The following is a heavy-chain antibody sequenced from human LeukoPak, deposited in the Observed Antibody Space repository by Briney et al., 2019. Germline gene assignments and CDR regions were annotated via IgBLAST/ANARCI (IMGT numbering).Heavy chain of an antibody. CDR1: GLTFSTSG. V-gene: IGHV3-23*01. J-gene: IGHJ4*02. CDR2: ISGSGGST. Sequence: GGSLRLSCTASGLTFSTSGFNWVRQAPGKGLEWVSAISGSGGSTYYADSVKGRFTISRDNSKNTLYLQMNSLRAEDTAVYYCAKVGGGYCSSTSCSFDYWGQGTLVTVSS. D-gene: IGHD2-2*01. CDR3: AKVGGGYCSSTSCSFDY.